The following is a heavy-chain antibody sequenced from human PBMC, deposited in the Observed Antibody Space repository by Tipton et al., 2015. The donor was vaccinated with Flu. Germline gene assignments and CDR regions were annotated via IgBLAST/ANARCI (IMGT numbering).Heavy chain of an antibody. Sequence: SLRLSCAASGFTFSNYAVSWVRQAPGEGLDWVSTISNSADSTYYADSVKGRFTISRDSSKNTLYLQMNSLRAEDTAVYYCAKGRGYCSGGSCYSDYWGHGTLVTVSS. D-gene: IGHD2-15*01. V-gene: IGHV3-23*01. CDR2: ISNSADST. J-gene: IGHJ4*01. CDR1: GFTFSNYA. CDR3: AKGRGYCSGGSCYSDY.